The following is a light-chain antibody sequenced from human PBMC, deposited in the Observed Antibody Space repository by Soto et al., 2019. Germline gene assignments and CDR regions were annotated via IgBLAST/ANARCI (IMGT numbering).Light chain of an antibody. CDR1: SSDDGDYNY. J-gene: IGLJ1*01. Sequence: QSALTQPASASGSPGQSITISCTGTSSDDGDYNYVSWYQQHPGKAPKLIIYDVTNRPPGVSNRFSGSKSGNTASLTISGLQTEDEADYYCSSYTFSTLVFATGTKLTVL. CDR3: SSYTFSTLV. CDR2: DVT. V-gene: IGLV2-14*03.